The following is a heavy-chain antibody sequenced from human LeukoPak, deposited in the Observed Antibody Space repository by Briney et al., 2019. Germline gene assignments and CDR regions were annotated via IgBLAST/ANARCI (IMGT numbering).Heavy chain of an antibody. J-gene: IGHJ4*02. CDR3: ASVSGLAYCGGDCYQTFDY. V-gene: IGHV4-61*02. CDR2: IYTSGST. Sequence: KTSETLSLTCTVSGGSISSGSYYWSWIRQPAGKGLEWIGRIYTSGSTNYNPSLKSRVTISVDTSKNQFSLKLSSVTAADTAVYYCASVSGLAYCGGDCYQTFDYWGQGTLVTVSS. CDR1: GGSISSGSYY. D-gene: IGHD2-21*02.